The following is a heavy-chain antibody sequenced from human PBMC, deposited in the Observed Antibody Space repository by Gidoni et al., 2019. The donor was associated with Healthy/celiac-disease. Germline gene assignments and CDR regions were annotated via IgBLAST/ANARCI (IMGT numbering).Heavy chain of an antibody. CDR3: ARAYTLTGYPNDAFDI. V-gene: IGHV1-69*02. CDR1: GGTFSSYT. D-gene: IGHD3-9*01. CDR2: VIPILGIA. Sequence: QVQLVQSGAEVKKPGASVKVSCKASGGTFSSYTISWVRQAPGQGLEWMGRVIPILGIANYAQKFQGRVTITADKSTSTAYMELSSLRSEDTAVYYCARAYTLTGYPNDAFDIWGQGTMVTVSS. J-gene: IGHJ3*02.